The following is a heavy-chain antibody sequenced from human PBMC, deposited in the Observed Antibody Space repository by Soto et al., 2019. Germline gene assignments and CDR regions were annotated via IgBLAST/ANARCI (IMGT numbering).Heavy chain of an antibody. Sequence: PGRSQRLRYAASGLKFVNYWMHWISQAPGKGLVWVSRINSDGSSTSYADSVKGRFTISRDNAKNTLYLQMNSLRAEDTAVYYCARVQLVGYDFPIGPSGMDVWGQGTTVTVSS. V-gene: IGHV3-74*01. CDR2: INSDGSST. J-gene: IGHJ6*01. CDR3: ARVQLVGYDFPIGPSGMDV. CDR1: GLKFVNYW. D-gene: IGHD3-3*01.